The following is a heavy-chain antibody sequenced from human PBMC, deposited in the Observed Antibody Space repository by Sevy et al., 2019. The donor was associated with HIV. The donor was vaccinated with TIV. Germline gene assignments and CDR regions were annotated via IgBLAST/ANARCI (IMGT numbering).Heavy chain of an antibody. D-gene: IGHD3-10*01. CDR3: ERGKVLFDY. Sequence: SETLSLTCAVSGVSFSSYYWSWIRQPPVKGLEWIGNIYDNGSTNSNPSLKSRVTISAHTYKNQFSLKVNSVTDGDTAVYYCERGKVLFDYWGQGTLVTVSS. V-gene: IGHV4-59*01. CDR1: GVSFSSYY. CDR2: IYDNGST. J-gene: IGHJ4*02.